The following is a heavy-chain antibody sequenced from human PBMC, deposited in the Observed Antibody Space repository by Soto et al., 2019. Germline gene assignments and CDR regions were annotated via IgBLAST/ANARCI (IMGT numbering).Heavy chain of an antibody. Sequence: ASVKVSCKASGGTFSSYAISWVRQAPGQGLEWMGGIIPIFGTANYAQKFQGRVTITADESTSTAYMELSSLRSEDTAVYYCARGLVVVDATGWFDTWGQGTLVTVSS. D-gene: IGHD2-15*01. CDR2: IIPIFGTA. CDR3: ARGLVVVDATGWFDT. J-gene: IGHJ5*02. V-gene: IGHV1-69*13. CDR1: GGTFSSYA.